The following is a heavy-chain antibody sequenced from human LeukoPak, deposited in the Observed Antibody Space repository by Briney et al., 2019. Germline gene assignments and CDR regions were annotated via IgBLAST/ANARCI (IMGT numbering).Heavy chain of an antibody. CDR2: ISARGGTT. CDR3: AKEPREYCSSTSCPNWFDS. CDR1: GFTFNNYA. V-gene: IGHV3-23*01. J-gene: IGHJ5*01. Sequence: GGSLRLSCAASGFTFNNYAMSWVRQAPGKGLEWVSAISARGGTTYYAESVKGRFTISRDNSTNNLFLHMNSLRAEDTAVSYCAKEPREYCSSTSCPNWFDSWGQGTLVTVSS. D-gene: IGHD2-2*01.